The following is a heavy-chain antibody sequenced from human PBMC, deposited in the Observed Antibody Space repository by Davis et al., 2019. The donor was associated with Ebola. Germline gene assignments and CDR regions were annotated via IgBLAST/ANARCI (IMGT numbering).Heavy chain of an antibody. J-gene: IGHJ4*02. CDR2: ISGSGGST. CDR1: VITFSSYA. V-gene: IGHV3-23*01. CDR3: ARAQFPTTSDH. D-gene: IGHD1-1*01. Sequence: GGSLRLSCTDSVITFSSYAMTWVRQAPGKGLEWVSAISGSGGSTYYADSVKGRFTISRDNSKKTLYLQMNSLRAEDTAVYYCARAQFPTTSDHWGQGTLVIVSS.